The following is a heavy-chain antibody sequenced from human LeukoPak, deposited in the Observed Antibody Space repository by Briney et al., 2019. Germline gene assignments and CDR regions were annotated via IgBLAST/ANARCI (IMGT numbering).Heavy chain of an antibody. CDR1: GGSISSYY. J-gene: IGHJ4*02. CDR2: IYDSGST. V-gene: IGHV4-59*08. CDR3: ARHSSGYSYDY. Sequence: SETLSLTCTVSGGSISSYYWSWIRQPPGKGLEWIGYIYDSGSTNYDPSLKSRLTISVDTSKNQFSLKLRSVTAADTAVCYCARHSSGYSYDYWGQGTLVTVSS. D-gene: IGHD5-18*01.